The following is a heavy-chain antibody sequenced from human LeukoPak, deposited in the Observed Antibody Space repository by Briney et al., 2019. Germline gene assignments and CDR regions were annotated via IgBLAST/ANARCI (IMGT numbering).Heavy chain of an antibody. D-gene: IGHD3-22*01. CDR2: INPNSGGT. Sequence: ASVKVSCKASGYTFTGYYMHWVRQARGQGLEWMGWINPNSGGTNYAQKFQGRVTMTRDTSISTAYMELSRLRSDDTAVYYCARADYYDSSGHDYWGQGSLVTVSS. CDR1: GYTFTGYY. V-gene: IGHV1-2*02. J-gene: IGHJ4*02. CDR3: ARADYYDSSGHDY.